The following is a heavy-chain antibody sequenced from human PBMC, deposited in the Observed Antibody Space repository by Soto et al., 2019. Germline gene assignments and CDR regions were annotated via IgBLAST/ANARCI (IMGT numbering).Heavy chain of an antibody. CDR1: GGSVSSGHYY. V-gene: IGHV4-30-4*01. J-gene: IGHJ4*02. CDR3: ARGDYSKYGLDF. CDR2: ISNSGST. Sequence: VQLQESGPGLVKPSQTLSLTSTVSGGSVSSGHYYWSWIRQPPGKGLEWIGHISNSGSTYYNQSPRSRLTISVDTSKTPVALRLSYVTAADTAVYYCARGDYSKYGLDFWGPGTLVTVSS. D-gene: IGHD4-4*01.